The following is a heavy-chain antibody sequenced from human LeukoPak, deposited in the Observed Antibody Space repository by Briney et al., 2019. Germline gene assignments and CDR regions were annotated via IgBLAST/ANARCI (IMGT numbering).Heavy chain of an antibody. D-gene: IGHD2-2*01. CDR2: IYYNGST. CDR1: GGSISSGGYY. J-gene: IGHJ5*02. CDR3: ARAGSVVPAANWFDP. Sequence: PSETLSLTCTVSGGSISSGGYYWGWIRQHPGKGLEWIGYIYYNGSTYYNPSLKSRVTISVDTSKNQFSLKLSSVTAADTAVYYCARAGSVVPAANWFDPWGQGTLVTVSS. V-gene: IGHV4-31*03.